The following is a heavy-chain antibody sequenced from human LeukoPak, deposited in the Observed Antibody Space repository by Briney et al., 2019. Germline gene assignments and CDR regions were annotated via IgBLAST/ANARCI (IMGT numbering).Heavy chain of an antibody. CDR3: ARLYCSSTSCSFLDP. CDR2: INDRGST. CDR1: GGSFSGYY. J-gene: IGHJ5*02. D-gene: IGHD2-2*01. Sequence: PSETLSLTCAVYGGSFSGYYWSWIRQPPGKGLEWVGEINDRGSTNYNPSLKSRVTLSVDTSKNQFSLKLSSVTAADTAVYYCARLYCSSTSCSFLDPWGQGTLVTVSS. V-gene: IGHV4-34*01.